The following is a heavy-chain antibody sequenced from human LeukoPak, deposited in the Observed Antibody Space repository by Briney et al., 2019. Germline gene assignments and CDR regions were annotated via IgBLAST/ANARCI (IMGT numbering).Heavy chain of an antibody. CDR2: IWYDGSNK. CDR3: ARDSIRGYSGYDYVVDYFDY. D-gene: IGHD5-12*01. J-gene: IGHJ4*02. V-gene: IGHV3-33*08. CDR1: GFTFSSYA. Sequence: GGSLRLSCAASGFTFSSYAMHWVRQAPGKGLEWVAVIWYDGSNKYYADSVKGRFTISRDNSKNTLYLQMNSLRAEDTAVYYCARDSIRGYSGYDYVVDYFDYWGQGTLVTVSS.